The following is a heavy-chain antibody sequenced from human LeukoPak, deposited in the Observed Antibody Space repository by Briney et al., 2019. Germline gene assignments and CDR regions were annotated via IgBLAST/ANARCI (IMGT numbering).Heavy chain of an antibody. J-gene: IGHJ3*02. V-gene: IGHV4-34*01. CDR3: ARPVARMAPFDI. CDR2: INHSGST. CDR1: GGSFSGYY. Sequence: SETLSLTCAVYGGSFSGYYWSWIRQPPGKGLEWIGEINHSGSTNYNPSLKSRVTISVDTSKNQFSLKLSSVTAADTAVYHCARPVARMAPFDIWGQGTMVTVSS. D-gene: IGHD5-12*01.